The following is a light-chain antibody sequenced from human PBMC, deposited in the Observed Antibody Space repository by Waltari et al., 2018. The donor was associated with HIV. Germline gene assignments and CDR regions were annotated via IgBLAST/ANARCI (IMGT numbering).Light chain of an antibody. V-gene: IGLV1-44*01. CDR3: AAWDDRLDGQGV. CDR2: NDN. J-gene: IGLJ3*02. CDR1: RSNIGTNT. Sequence: QSVQTQPPSASGTPGQRVTISCSGTRSNIGTNTVNWYQIIPGTAPKLLIYNDNQRPSGVPDRFSGSRSGTSASLAISGLQSEDEADYYCAAWDDRLDGQGVFGGGTTLTVL.